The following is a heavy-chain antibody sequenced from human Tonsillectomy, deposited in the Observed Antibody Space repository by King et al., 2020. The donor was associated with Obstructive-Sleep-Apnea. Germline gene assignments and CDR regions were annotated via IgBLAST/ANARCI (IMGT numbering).Heavy chain of an antibody. CDR3: AKRTLPWESYGMDV. J-gene: IGHJ6*02. D-gene: IGHD1-26*01. CDR1: GFTFSSYG. CDR2: ILYDGSNK. Sequence: VQLVESGGGVVQPGRSLRLSCAASGFTFSSYGMQWVRQAPGKGLEWVAVILYDGSNKYSADSVKGRFTISRDNSKNTLNLQMNTLRVEDTAVYYCAKRTLPWESYGMDVWGQGTTVIVSS. V-gene: IGHV3-30*18.